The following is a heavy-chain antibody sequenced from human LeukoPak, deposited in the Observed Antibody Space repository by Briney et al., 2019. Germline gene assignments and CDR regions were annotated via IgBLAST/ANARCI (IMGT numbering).Heavy chain of an antibody. V-gene: IGHV3-23*01. D-gene: IGHD3-22*01. Sequence: PGGSLRLSCAASGFSLSSYGMNWVRQAPGKGLEWVAGISDTGGRTNYADSVKGRFTISRDNPKNTLYLQMNSLRAEDTAVYFCAKRGVVIRVILVGFHKEAYYFDSWGQGALVTVSS. J-gene: IGHJ4*02. CDR2: ISDTGGRT. CDR1: GFSLSSYG. CDR3: AKRGVVIRVILVGFHKEAYYFDS.